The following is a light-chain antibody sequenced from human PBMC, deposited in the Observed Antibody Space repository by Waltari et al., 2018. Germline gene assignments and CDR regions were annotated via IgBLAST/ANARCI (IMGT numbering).Light chain of an antibody. CDR3: SSYAGSNNLI. V-gene: IGLV2-8*01. CDR1: SSDVGGYNY. Sequence: QSALTQPPSASGSPGQSVTISCTGTSSDVGGYNYVSWYQQHPGKAPKLMLSDVSKRPPGVPDRFSGSKSGNTASLTVSGLQAEDEADYYCSSYAGSNNLIFGGGTKLTVL. J-gene: IGLJ2*01. CDR2: DVS.